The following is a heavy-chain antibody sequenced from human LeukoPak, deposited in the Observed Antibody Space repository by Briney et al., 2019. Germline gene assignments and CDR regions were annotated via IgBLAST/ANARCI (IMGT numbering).Heavy chain of an antibody. J-gene: IGHJ3*02. CDR2: ISAYNGNT. CDR1: GYTFTSYG. D-gene: IGHD3-9*01. CDR3: ARKKRDYDILTGYYNHDAFDI. Sequence: EASVKVSCKASGYTFTSYGISWVRQAPGQGLEWMGWISAYNGNTSYAQKLQGRVTMTTDTSTSTAYMELRSPRSDDTAVYYCARKKRDYDILTGYYNHDAFDIWGQGTVVTVSS. V-gene: IGHV1-18*01.